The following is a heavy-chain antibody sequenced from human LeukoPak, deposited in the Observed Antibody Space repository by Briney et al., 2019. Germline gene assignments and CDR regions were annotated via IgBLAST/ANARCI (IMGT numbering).Heavy chain of an antibody. Sequence: TSETLTLTCTVSGGSISSDHFHWGWIRQPPGKGLEWIGSISFHGTTTYEASLKSRVTISVDTSKNQFSLKLSSVTAADTAVYYCARGGFYCGGDCYVDYWGQATLVTVSS. J-gene: IGHJ4*02. D-gene: IGHD2-21*02. CDR1: GGSISSDHFH. CDR2: ISFHGTT. V-gene: IGHV4-39*07. CDR3: ARGGFYCGGDCYVDY.